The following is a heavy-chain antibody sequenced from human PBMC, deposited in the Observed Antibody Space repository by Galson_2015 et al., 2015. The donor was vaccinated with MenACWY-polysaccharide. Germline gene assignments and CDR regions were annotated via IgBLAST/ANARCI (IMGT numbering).Heavy chain of an antibody. V-gene: IGHV3-74*01. Sequence: SLRLSCAASGFSFSTYWMHWVRHAPGKGLVWVSRINADGSATDYADSVRGRFTISRDHAKNTLYLEMNSLRAEDTAVYYCTKAGAKYCRGSSCYFNWFDPWGQGTLVTVSS. CDR2: INADGSAT. CDR3: TKAGAKYCRGSSCYFNWFDP. D-gene: IGHD2-15*01. J-gene: IGHJ5*02. CDR1: GFSFSTYW.